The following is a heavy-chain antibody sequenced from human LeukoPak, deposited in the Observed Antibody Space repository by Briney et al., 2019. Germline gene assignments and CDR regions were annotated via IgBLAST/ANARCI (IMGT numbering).Heavy chain of an antibody. CDR1: GGSISSYY. CDR3: ARGNVVVPAAITRYYGSGSRYYFDY. CDR2: IYTSGST. J-gene: IGHJ4*02. Sequence: SETLSLTCTVFGGSISSYYWSWIRQPAGKGLEWVGRIYTSGSTNYNPSLKSRVTMSVDTSKNQFSLKLSSVTAADTAVYYCARGNVVVPAAITRYYGSGSRYYFDYWGQGTLVTVSS. D-gene: IGHD2-2*01. V-gene: IGHV4-4*07.